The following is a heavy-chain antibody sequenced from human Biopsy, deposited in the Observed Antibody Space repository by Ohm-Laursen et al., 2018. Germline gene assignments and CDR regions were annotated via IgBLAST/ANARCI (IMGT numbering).Heavy chain of an antibody. D-gene: IGHD2-15*01. Sequence: SLRLSCAASGFTFSNYAMSWLRQAPGKGLEWVSTITSSGGSTYFADSVKGRITISRDNSKNRLYLQMNSLRGEDTAVYYCAKQGAAILSSFDSWGQGTLVTVSS. J-gene: IGHJ5*01. CDR3: AKQGAAILSSFDS. CDR2: ITSSGGST. CDR1: GFTFSNYA. V-gene: IGHV3-23*01.